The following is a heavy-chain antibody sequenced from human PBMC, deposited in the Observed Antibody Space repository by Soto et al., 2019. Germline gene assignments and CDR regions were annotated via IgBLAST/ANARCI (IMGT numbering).Heavy chain of an antibody. Sequence: GGSLRLSCAASGFTFSNYAVTWVRQAPGKGLEWVSTISGSGGSTYYADSVKGRFTISRDNSKNTLYLQMNSLRAEDTAVYYSARGGHFVGVGTTDLFYCGRDVWAQATTVTV. CDR3: ARGGHFVGVGTTDLFYCGRDV. CDR1: GFTFSNYA. D-gene: IGHD3-3*01. CDR2: ISGSGGST. V-gene: IGHV3-23*01. J-gene: IGHJ6*02.